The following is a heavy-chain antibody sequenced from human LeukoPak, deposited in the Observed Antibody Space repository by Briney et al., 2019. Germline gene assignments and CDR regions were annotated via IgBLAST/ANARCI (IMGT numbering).Heavy chain of an antibody. J-gene: IGHJ6*02. CDR1: GFTFSSYA. D-gene: IGHD4-17*01. CDR2: ISSNGGST. Sequence: GGSLRLSCSASGFTFSSYAMHWVRQAPGKGLEYVSAISSNGGSTYYADSVKGRFTISRDNSKNTLYLQMSSLRAEDTAVYYCVKVSESYGDLLWYYYYYYGMDVWGQGTTVTVSS. V-gene: IGHV3-64D*06. CDR3: VKVSESYGDLLWYYYYYYGMDV.